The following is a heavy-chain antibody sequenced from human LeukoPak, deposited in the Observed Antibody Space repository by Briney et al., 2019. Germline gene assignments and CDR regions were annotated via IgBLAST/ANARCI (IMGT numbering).Heavy chain of an antibody. Sequence: GGSLRLSCAASGFTFSSYSMNWVRQAPGKGLEWVSSISSSSSYIYYADSVKGRFTISRDNAKNSLYLQMNSLRAEDTAVYYCAKAMVRVPYYYYYMDVWGKGTTVTISS. CDR1: GFTFSSYS. CDR2: ISSSSSYI. J-gene: IGHJ6*03. V-gene: IGHV3-21*01. CDR3: AKAMVRVPYYYYYMDV. D-gene: IGHD3-10*01.